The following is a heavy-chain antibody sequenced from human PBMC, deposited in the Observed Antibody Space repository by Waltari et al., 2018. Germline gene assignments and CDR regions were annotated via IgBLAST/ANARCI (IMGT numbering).Heavy chain of an antibody. D-gene: IGHD2-2*01. V-gene: IGHV1-8*01. CDR3: ARGYCSSTSCYLLSGYYYMDV. CDR2: MNPNIGNT. CDR1: GYTFPGYD. Sequence: QLVQSGAEVKKPGASVKVSCKASGYTFPGYDINWGRQATGHGTARMGWMNPNIGNTSYAQKFQGRVTMTRNTSISTAYMELSSLRSEDTAVYYCARGYCSSTSCYLLSGYYYMDVWGKGTTVTVSS. J-gene: IGHJ6*03.